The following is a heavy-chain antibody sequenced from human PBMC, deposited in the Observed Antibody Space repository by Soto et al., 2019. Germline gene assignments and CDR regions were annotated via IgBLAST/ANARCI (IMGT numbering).Heavy chain of an antibody. CDR1: GFTFDDYA. V-gene: IGHV3-9*01. Sequence: GGSLRLSCAASGFTFDDYAMHWVRQAPGKGLKWVSGISWNSGSIGYADSVKGRFTISRDNAKNSLYLQMNSLRAEDTALYYCATDYGDYVFSYWGQGTLVTVSS. CDR3: ATDYGDYVFSY. CDR2: ISWNSGSI. J-gene: IGHJ4*02. D-gene: IGHD4-17*01.